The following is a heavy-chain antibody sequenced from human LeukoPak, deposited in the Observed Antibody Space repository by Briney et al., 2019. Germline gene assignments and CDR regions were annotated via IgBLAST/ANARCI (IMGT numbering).Heavy chain of an antibody. V-gene: IGHV3-30-3*01. D-gene: IGHD6-19*01. Sequence: GRSLRLSCAASGFTFSSYAMHWVRQAPGKGLEWVAVISYDGSNKYYADSVKGRFTISRDNSENTLYLQMNSLRAEDTAVYYCARDEQWLVGYYFDYWGQGTLVTVSS. CDR3: ARDEQWLVGYYFDY. CDR1: GFTFSSYA. J-gene: IGHJ4*02. CDR2: ISYDGSNK.